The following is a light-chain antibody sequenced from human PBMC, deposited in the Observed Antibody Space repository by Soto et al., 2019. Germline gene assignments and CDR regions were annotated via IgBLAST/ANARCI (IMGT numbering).Light chain of an antibody. V-gene: IGLV2-14*01. Sequence: QSALTQPASVSGSPGQSIIISCTGTSSDVGGYNFVSWYQQHPDKAPKFIIYEVTNRPSGVSNRFSGSKSGNTASLTISGLQAEDEADYYCSSFTSRHTYVFGSGTKLTVL. CDR2: EVT. CDR1: SSDVGGYNF. J-gene: IGLJ1*01. CDR3: SSFTSRHTYV.